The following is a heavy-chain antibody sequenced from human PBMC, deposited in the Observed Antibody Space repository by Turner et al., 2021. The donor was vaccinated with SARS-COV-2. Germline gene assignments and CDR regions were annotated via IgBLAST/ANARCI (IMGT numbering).Heavy chain of an antibody. CDR1: GYTFTSYD. J-gene: IGHJ4*02. CDR3: ARTFTAMVRVDY. Sequence: VQLVQSGAEVKTPGDPVKAPCKASGYTFTSYDINWVLQATGQGLEWMGWMNPDSGNTGYVHKFQNRVTMTRNTSISTAYMELVSLRSEGTAVYYCARTFTAMVRVDYWGQGTLVTVSS. CDR2: MNPDSGNT. D-gene: IGHD5-18*01. V-gene: IGHV1-8*01.